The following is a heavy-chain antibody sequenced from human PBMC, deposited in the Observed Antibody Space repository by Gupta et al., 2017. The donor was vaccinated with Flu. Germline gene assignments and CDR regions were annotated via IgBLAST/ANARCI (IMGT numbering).Heavy chain of an antibody. CDR2: ITSYNAKT. D-gene: IGHD2-21*02. J-gene: IGHJ4*02. Sequence: INLVRQAPGQGLEWMGWITSYNAKTNSAQKLQGRVTMTTDTSTSTAYMELRSLRADDTDVYYCARANCGGDGYSGSRYFDYWGQGTLVTVSS. V-gene: IGHV1-18*01. CDR3: ARANCGGDGYSGSRYFDY.